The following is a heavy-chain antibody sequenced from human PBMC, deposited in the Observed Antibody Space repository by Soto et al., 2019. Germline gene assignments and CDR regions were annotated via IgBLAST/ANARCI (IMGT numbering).Heavy chain of an antibody. J-gene: IGHJ6*03. CDR1: EFNFSYA. V-gene: IGHV3-23*01. CDR2: ISGSGGST. Sequence: PGGSLRLSCAASEFNFSYAMTWVHHAPGKRLEWVSSISGSGGSTYYADSVKGRFTISRDNSKHTLYLQMNSLRAEDTAVYYCVKNKAADYNGYFYYYMDVWGKGTTVTVSS. D-gene: IGHD3-10*01. CDR3: VKNKAADYNGYFYYYMDV.